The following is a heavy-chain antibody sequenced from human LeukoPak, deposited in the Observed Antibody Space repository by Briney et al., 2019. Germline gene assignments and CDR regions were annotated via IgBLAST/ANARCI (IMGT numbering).Heavy chain of an antibody. Sequence: PGGSLRLSCAASGFTFSSYSMNWVRQAPGKGLEWVSSISSSSSYIYYADSVKGRFTISRDNAKNSLYLQMNSLRAEDTAVYYCAKRRSSGPNWYFDLWGRGTLVAVSS. V-gene: IGHV3-21*04. CDR3: AKRRSSGPNWYFDL. J-gene: IGHJ2*01. D-gene: IGHD6-19*01. CDR1: GFTFSSYS. CDR2: ISSSSSYI.